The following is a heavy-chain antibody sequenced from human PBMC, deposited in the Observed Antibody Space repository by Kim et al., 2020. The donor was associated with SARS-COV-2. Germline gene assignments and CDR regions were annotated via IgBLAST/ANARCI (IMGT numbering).Heavy chain of an antibody. Sequence: SETLSLTCTVTGGSISSSSYYWGWIRQPPGKGLEWIGSIYYSGSTYYNPSLKSRVTISVDTSKNQFSLKLSAVTAADTAVYYCARQIRVVPAAMPHYYGMDVWGQGTTVTVSS. V-gene: IGHV4-39*01. CDR1: GGSISSSSYY. D-gene: IGHD2-2*01. J-gene: IGHJ6*02. CDR2: IYYSGST. CDR3: ARQIRVVPAAMPHYYGMDV.